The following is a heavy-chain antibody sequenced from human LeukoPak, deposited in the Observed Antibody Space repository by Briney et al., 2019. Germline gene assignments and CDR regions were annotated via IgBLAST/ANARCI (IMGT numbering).Heavy chain of an antibody. Sequence: GESLKISCEASGYTFTHQWIGWVRQMAGRGLEWVGIIYPRDSDTRYSPSFQGHVTISADTSINTAYLDWSSLEASDTAMYYCSRHSDVIGAIWGQGTLVTVSS. V-gene: IGHV5-51*01. CDR3: SRHSDVIGAI. CDR2: IYPRDSDT. J-gene: IGHJ4*02. CDR1: GYTFTHQW. D-gene: IGHD3-10*01.